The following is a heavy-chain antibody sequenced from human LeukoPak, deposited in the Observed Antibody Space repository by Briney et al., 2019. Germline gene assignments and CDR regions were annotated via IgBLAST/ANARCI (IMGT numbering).Heavy chain of an antibody. CDR2: IGGSSRSI. J-gene: IGHJ3*02. Sequence: PGGSLRLSCVASGFTFSDYSMNWVRQAPGKGLEWVAYIGGSSRSIDYADSVKGRFTISRDNSKNTLYLQMNSLRAEDTALYYCAREILTGYAFDIWGQGTMVTVSS. D-gene: IGHD7-27*01. CDR3: AREILTGYAFDI. V-gene: IGHV3-48*01. CDR1: GFTFSDYS.